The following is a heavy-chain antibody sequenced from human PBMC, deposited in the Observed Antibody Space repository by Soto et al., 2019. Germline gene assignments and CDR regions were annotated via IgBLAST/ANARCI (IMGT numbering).Heavy chain of an antibody. CDR1: GFTFSSYG. CDR3: AKDGGKQLVHAFDI. Sequence: GGSLRLSCAASGFTFSSYGMHWVRQAPGKGLEWVAVISYDGSNKYYADSVKGRFTISRDNSKNTLYLQMNSLRAEETAVYYGAKDGGKQLVHAFDIWGQGTMVTVSS. D-gene: IGHD6-6*01. V-gene: IGHV3-30*18. CDR2: ISYDGSNK. J-gene: IGHJ3*02.